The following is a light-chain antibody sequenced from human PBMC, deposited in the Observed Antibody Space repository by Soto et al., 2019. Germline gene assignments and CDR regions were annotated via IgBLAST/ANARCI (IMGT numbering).Light chain of an antibody. CDR3: QQYNDWPPDYT. CDR2: DAS. V-gene: IGKV3-15*01. CDR1: QSVSSN. J-gene: IGKJ2*01. Sequence: EIVMTQSPATLSVSPGERATLSCRAGQSVSSNLAWYQQKPGQAPRLLIYDASTRATGIPARFSGSGSGTDFTLTISSLQSEDCAVYYCQQYNDWPPDYTFGRGTKLEIK.